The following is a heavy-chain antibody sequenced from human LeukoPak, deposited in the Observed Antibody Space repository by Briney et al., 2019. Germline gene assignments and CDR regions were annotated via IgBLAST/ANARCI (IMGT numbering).Heavy chain of an antibody. CDR3: AYDSSGYYYGY. D-gene: IGHD3-22*01. J-gene: IGHJ4*02. CDR1: GFTVSSNY. V-gene: IGHV3-66*02. CDR2: IYSGGST. Sequence: GGSLGLSCAASGFTVSSNYMSWVRQAPGKGLEWVSVIYSGGSTYYADSVKGRFTISRDNSKNTLYLQMNSLRAEDTAVYYCAYDSSGYYYGYWGQGTLVTVSS.